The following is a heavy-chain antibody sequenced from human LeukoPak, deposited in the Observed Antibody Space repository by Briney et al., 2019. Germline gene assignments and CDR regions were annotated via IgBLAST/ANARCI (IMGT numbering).Heavy chain of an antibody. CDR1: GFTLSSNW. J-gene: IGHJ4*02. D-gene: IGHD1-26*01. Sequence: GGSLRLSCAASGFTLSSNWMHWVRQAPGKGLVWVSRINEDGSTTNYADSVKGRSTIFRDNAKNTLYLQMNSLRAEDTAVYYCVRDLGGRSGHWGQGTLVTVSS. CDR3: VRDLGGRSGH. CDR2: INEDGSTT. V-gene: IGHV3-74*01.